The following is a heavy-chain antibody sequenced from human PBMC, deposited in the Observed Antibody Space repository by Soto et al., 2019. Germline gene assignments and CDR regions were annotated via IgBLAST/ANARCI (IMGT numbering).Heavy chain of an antibody. CDR1: GFTFSSYA. D-gene: IGHD3-3*01. V-gene: IGHV3-30-3*01. CDR3: ARGWVNDFWSGYNYYYGMDV. CDR2: ISYDGSNK. J-gene: IGHJ6*02. Sequence: GGSLRLSCAASGFTFSSYAMHWVRQAPGKGLERVAVISYDGSNKYYADSVKGRFTISRDNSKNTLYLQMNSLRAEDTAVYYCARGWVNDFWSGYNYYYGMDVWGQGTTVTVSS.